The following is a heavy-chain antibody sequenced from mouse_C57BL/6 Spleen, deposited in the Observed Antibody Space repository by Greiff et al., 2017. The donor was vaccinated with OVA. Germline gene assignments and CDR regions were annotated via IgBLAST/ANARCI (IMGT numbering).Heavy chain of an antibody. V-gene: IGHV5-4*01. J-gene: IGHJ2*01. CDR3: AREGGSPHFDY. CDR1: GFTFSSYA. CDR2: ISDGGSYT. D-gene: IGHD1-1*01. Sequence: EVKLMESGGGLVKPGGSLKLSCAASGFTFSSYAMSWVRQTPEKRLEWVATISDGGSYTYYPDNVKGRFTISRDNAKNNLYLQMSHLKSEDTAMYYCAREGGSPHFDYWGQGTTLTVSS.